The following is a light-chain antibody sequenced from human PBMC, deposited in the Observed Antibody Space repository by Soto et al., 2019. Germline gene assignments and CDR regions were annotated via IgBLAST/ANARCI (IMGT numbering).Light chain of an antibody. CDR3: QSYDSSLRV. J-gene: IGLJ3*02. CDR2: GNN. CDR1: SSNIGAGYA. V-gene: IGLV1-40*01. Sequence: QSVLTQPPSVSGAPGQRVTISCTGSSSNIGAGYAVHWYQQLPGTAPKLLIYGNNNRPSGVPDRFSGSKSGTSASLAITGLQAEDEADYYCQSYDSSLRVFGGGT.